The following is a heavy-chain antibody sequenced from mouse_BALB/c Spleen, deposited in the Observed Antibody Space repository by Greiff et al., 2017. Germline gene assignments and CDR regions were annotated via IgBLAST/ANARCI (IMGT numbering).Heavy chain of an antibody. CDR2: IWAGGST. D-gene: IGHD2-3*01. V-gene: IGHV2-9*02. J-gene: IGHJ4*01. CDR1: GFSLTSYG. CDR3: ARGEYECYAYAMDY. Sequence: QVQLKESGPGLVVPSQSLSITCTVSGFSLTSYGVHWVRQPPGKGLEWLGVIWAGGSTNYNSALMSRLSIRKDNSKSQVFLKMNSLQTDDTSMYYCARGEYECYAYAMDYWGQGTSVTVSS.